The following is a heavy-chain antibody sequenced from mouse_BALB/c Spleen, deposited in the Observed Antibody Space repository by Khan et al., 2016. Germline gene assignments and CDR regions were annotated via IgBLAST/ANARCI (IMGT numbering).Heavy chain of an antibody. CDR2: IDPANGNT. Sequence: EVQLQESGAELVKPGASVKLSCTASGFNIKDTYMHWVKQRPEQGLEWIGRIDPANGNTKYDPKFQGKATIKADTSSNTAYLQLSSLTSEDTAVYYCARSRIGYFDVWGAGTTVTVSS. CDR1: GFNIKDTY. CDR3: ARSRIGYFDV. V-gene: IGHV14-3*02. J-gene: IGHJ1*01.